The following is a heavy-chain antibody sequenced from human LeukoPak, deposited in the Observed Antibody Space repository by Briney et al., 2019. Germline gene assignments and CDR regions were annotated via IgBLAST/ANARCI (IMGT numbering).Heavy chain of an antibody. Sequence: GGSLRLSCAASGFSFNYAWMSWVRQAPGKGLEWVGLIKSKRDGGTTDSAAPLKGRFIISRDDSKNTLYLQMNSLKTEDTAVYYCTSDVGSEKLFDYWGRGALVTVSS. CDR2: IKSKRDGGTT. D-gene: IGHD3-10*01. V-gene: IGHV3-15*05. CDR1: GFSFNYAW. CDR3: TSDVGSEKLFDY. J-gene: IGHJ4*02.